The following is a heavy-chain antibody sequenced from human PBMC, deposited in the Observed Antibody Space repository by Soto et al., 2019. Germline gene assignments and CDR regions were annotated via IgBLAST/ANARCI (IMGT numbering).Heavy chain of an antibody. J-gene: IGHJ5*02. CDR1: GGYIISGDYC. CDR2: IYYSGST. Sequence: PSQTQRLTYTVSGGYIISGDYCWSCIRQPPGKGLEWIGNIYYSGSTYYNPSLKTRVTISLDTSKNQFSLKVSSVTAADTAVYYCARNPYCSGGTCYSGHWFDPWGQRSLDTVSS. V-gene: IGHV4-30-4*01. D-gene: IGHD2-15*01. CDR3: ARNPYCSGGTCYSGHWFDP.